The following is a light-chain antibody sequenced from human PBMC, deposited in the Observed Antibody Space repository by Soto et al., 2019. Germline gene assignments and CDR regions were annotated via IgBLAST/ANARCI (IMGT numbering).Light chain of an antibody. Sequence: QSALTQPASVSGSPGQSITISCTGTSSDVGGYNFVSWYQQHPGKALKLMIYEVSNRPSGVSNRFSGSKSGNTASLTISGLQAEDEADYYCSSYARNNTLVFGTGTQVTVL. CDR3: SSYARNNTLV. CDR1: SSDVGGYNF. V-gene: IGLV2-14*01. CDR2: EVS. J-gene: IGLJ1*01.